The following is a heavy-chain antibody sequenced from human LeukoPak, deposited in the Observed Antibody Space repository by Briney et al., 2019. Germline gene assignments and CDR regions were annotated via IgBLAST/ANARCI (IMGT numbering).Heavy chain of an antibody. D-gene: IGHD6-25*01. V-gene: IGHV3-23*01. CDR1: GFTFTSYA. J-gene: IGHJ4*02. CDR2: ISGSGRTT. Sequence: GGSLRLSCAASGFTFTSYAMTWVRQTPGKGLEWVSAISGSGRTTYYADSVRGRFTISRDNSENTLYLQMNSLRAGDTAIYYCAKKAVRRLVGGHFDYWGQGALVTVSS. CDR3: AKKAVRRLVGGHFDY.